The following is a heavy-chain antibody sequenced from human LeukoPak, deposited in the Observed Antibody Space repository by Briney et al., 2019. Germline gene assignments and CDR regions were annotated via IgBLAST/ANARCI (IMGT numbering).Heavy chain of an antibody. CDR3: AKGSWGYRPHFDY. V-gene: IGHV3-23*01. D-gene: IGHD3-16*01. J-gene: IGHJ4*02. Sequence: GGSLRLSCAASGLTFSSYAMSWVRQAPGKGLEWVSAIGGSGGSTYYADSVKGRFTISRDNSKNTLYLQMNSLRAEDTAVYYCAKGSWGYRPHFDYWGQGALVTVSS. CDR1: GLTFSSYA. CDR2: IGGSGGST.